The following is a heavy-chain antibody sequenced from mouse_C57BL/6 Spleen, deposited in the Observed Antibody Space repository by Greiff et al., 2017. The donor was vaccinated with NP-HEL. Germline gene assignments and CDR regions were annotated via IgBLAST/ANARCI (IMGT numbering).Heavy chain of an antibody. V-gene: IGHV5-16*01. CDR2: INYDGSST. CDR3: ARDGYPIAMDY. Sequence: EVMLVESEGGLVQPGSSMKLSCTASGFTFSDYYMAWVRQVPEKGLEWVANINYDGSSTYYLDSLKSRFIISRDNAKNILYLQMSSLKSEDTATYYCARDGYPIAMDYWGQGTSVTVSS. CDR1: GFTFSDYY. D-gene: IGHD2-2*01. J-gene: IGHJ4*01.